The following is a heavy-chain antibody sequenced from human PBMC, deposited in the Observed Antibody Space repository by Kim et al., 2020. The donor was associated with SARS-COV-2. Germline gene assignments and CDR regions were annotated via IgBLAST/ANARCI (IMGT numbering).Heavy chain of an antibody. CDR1: GFTFSSYA. V-gene: IGHV3-64D*09. CDR3: VKGALGYYDSSGNPLDY. J-gene: IGHJ4*02. Sequence: GGSLRLSCSASGFTFSSYAMHWVHQAPGKGLEYVSGISSNGGSTYDADTMKGRLTISRDTSKNTLYLQMCSLRPEDTAVYYCVKGALGYYDSSGNPLDYWGQGTLVTVSS. CDR2: ISSNGGST. D-gene: IGHD3-22*01.